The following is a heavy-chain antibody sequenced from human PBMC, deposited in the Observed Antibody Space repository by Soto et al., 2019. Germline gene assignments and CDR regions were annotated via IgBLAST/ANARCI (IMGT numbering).Heavy chain of an antibody. V-gene: IGHV1-18*04. J-gene: IGHJ5*02. CDR3: ARDVVYYYSSGYYFVMTTP. D-gene: IGHD3-22*01. CDR1: GYTFTSYG. Sequence: GASVKVSCKASGYTFTSYGISWVRQAPGQGLEWMGWISAYNGNTNYAQKLQGRVTMTTDTSTSTAYMELRSLRSDDTAVYYCARDVVYYYSSGYYFVMTTPWGQGTLVIVTS. CDR2: ISAYNGNT.